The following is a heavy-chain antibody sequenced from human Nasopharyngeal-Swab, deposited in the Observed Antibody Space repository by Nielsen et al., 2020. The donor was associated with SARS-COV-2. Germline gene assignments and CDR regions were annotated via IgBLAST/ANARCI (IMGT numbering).Heavy chain of an antibody. Sequence: SETLSLTCTVSGRSISSYYWSWIRQPPGKGLEWIGYIHYSGSTNYNPTLKSRVTISVDTSKNQFSLKLSSVTAADTAVYYCARDRIAAAGYYYYGMDVWGQGTTVTVAS. J-gene: IGHJ6*02. CDR1: GRSISSYY. D-gene: IGHD6-13*01. CDR3: ARDRIAAAGYYYYGMDV. V-gene: IGHV4-59*01. CDR2: IHYSGST.